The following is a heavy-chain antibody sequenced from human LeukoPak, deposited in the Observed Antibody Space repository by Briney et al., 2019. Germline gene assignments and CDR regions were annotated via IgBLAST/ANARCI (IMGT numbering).Heavy chain of an antibody. Sequence: PSETLSLTCAVYGGSFSGYYWSWIRQPPGKGLEWIGDINHSGSTNYNPSLKSRVTISVDTSKNQFSLKLSSVTAADTAVYYCARGPSRNYYGSGSYYLWGQGTLVTVYS. CDR1: GGSFSGYY. D-gene: IGHD3-10*01. V-gene: IGHV4-34*01. J-gene: IGHJ4*02. CDR2: INHSGST. CDR3: ARGPSRNYYGSGSYYL.